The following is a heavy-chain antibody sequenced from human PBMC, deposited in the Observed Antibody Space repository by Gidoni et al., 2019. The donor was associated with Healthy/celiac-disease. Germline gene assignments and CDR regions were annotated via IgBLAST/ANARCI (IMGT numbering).Heavy chain of an antibody. CDR1: GFTFSGSA. J-gene: IGHJ4*02. D-gene: IGHD6-6*01. CDR3: TVLIVPYSSSSKRWVFDY. V-gene: IGHV3-73*01. CDR2: IRSKANSYAT. Sequence: EVQLVESGGGLVQPGGSLKLSCAASGFTFSGSAMHWVRQASGKGLEWVGRIRSKANSYATAYAASVKGRFTISRDDSKNTAYLQMNSLKTEDTAVYYCTVLIVPYSSSSKRWVFDYWGQGTLVTVSS.